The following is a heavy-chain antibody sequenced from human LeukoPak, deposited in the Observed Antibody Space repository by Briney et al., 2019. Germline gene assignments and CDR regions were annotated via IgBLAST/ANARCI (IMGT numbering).Heavy chain of an antibody. Sequence: PGRSLRLSCAASGFTFSSYAMHWVRQAPGKGLEWVAVISYDGSNKYYADSVKGRFTISRDNSKNTLYLQMNSLRAEDTAVYYCAREGQRLVGLDYWGQGTLVTVSS. V-gene: IGHV3-30-3*01. D-gene: IGHD6-13*01. CDR1: GFTFSSYA. CDR3: AREGQRLVGLDY. J-gene: IGHJ4*02. CDR2: ISYDGSNK.